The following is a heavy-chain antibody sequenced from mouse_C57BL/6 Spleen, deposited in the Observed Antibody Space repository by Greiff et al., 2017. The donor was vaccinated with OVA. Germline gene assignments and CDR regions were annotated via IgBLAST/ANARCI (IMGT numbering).Heavy chain of an antibody. V-gene: IGHV1-69*01. CDR2: IDPSDSFP. CDR1: GYTFTSYW. J-gene: IGHJ4*01. D-gene: IGHD1-1*01. Sequence: QVQLQQHGAALLMPWASVKLSCKASGYTFTSYWMHWVKQRPGQGLEWIGEIDPSDSFPNYNQKFKGKSTLTVDKSSSTAYMQLSSLTSEDSAVYYCARGAITTVVEGAMDYWGQGTSVTVSS. CDR3: ARGAITTVVEGAMDY.